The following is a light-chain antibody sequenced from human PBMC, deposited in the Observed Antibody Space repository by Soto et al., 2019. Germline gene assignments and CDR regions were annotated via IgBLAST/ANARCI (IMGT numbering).Light chain of an antibody. V-gene: IGLV2-18*01. CDR1: SSDVGSYNR. Sequence: QSALTQPPSVSGSPRQSVAISCTGTSSDVGSYNRVSWYQQPPGAAPKLMIYEVSNRPSGVPDRFSGSKSGNTASLTISGLQAEDEADYTGSSTYVFGTGTKLTVL. J-gene: IGLJ1*01. CDR2: EVS. CDR3: SSTYV.